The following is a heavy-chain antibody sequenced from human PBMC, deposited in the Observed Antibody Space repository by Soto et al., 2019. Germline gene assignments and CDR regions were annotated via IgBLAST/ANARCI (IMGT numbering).Heavy chain of an antibody. D-gene: IGHD2-15*01. CDR2: IYPSDSDT. Sequence: PGESLKSSCKGSGYSFTTNWIGWVRQFAGKGLEWMGIIYPSDSDTGYSPSFQGQVTISADKSISTAYLQWSSLKASDTAMYYCARDYRGRFSYRGRGTLVPVSS. J-gene: IGHJ4*02. CDR1: GYSFTTNW. CDR3: ARDYRGRFSY. V-gene: IGHV5-51*01.